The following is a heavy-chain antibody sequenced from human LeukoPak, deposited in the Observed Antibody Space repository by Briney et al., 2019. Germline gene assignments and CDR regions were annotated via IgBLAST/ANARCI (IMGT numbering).Heavy chain of an antibody. CDR3: ARDPQGYSSSWFDY. V-gene: IGHV3-21*01. J-gene: IGHJ4*02. CDR1: GFSFSSYT. CDR2: IRSSSSYI. D-gene: IGHD6-13*01. Sequence: GGSLRLSCAASGFSFSSYTVNWVRQAPGKGLEWVSSIRSSSSYIYYADSLKGRFTISRDNAKNSLYLQMNSLRAEDTAVYYCARDPQGYSSSWFDYWGQGTLVTVSS.